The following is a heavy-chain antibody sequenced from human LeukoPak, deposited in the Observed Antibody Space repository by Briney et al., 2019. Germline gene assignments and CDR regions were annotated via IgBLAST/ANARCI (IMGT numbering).Heavy chain of an antibody. CDR2: INHSGST. CDR1: GGSFSGYY. Sequence: SETLSLTCAVYGGSFSGYYWSWIRQPPGKGLEWIGEINHSGSTNYNPSLKNRVTISVDTSKNQFSLKLSSVTAADTAVYYCARSWWVRGWFDPWGQGTLVTVSS. CDR3: ARSWWVRGWFDP. J-gene: IGHJ5*02. V-gene: IGHV4-34*01. D-gene: IGHD2-15*01.